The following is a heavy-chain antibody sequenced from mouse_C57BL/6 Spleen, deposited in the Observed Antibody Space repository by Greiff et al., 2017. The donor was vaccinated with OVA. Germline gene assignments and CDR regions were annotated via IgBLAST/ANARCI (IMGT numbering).Heavy chain of an antibody. CDR3: ARGGDGSSSYWYFDV. Sequence: EVKLVESGGGLVKPGGSLKLSCAASGFTFSDYGMHWVRQAPEKGLEWVAYISSGSSTIYYADTVKGRFTISRDNAKNTLFLQMTSLRSEDTAMYYCARGGDGSSSYWYFDVWGTGTTVTVSS. CDR2: ISSGSSTI. V-gene: IGHV5-17*01. J-gene: IGHJ1*03. D-gene: IGHD1-1*01. CDR1: GFTFSDYG.